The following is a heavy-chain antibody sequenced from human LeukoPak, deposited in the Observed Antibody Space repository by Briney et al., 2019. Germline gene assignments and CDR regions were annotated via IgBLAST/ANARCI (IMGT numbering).Heavy chain of an antibody. CDR2: VSNNGEST. V-gene: IGHV3-64D*06. CDR1: GFTFNKYV. D-gene: IGHD3-9*01. CDR3: VKPLFDWLSFDY. J-gene: IGHJ4*02. Sequence: GGSLRLSCSASGFTFNKYVMHWVRQAPDKGLEYVSGVSNNGESTYYADSVKGRFTISRDNSKNTLYLQMSSLRAEDTAVYYCVKPLFDWLSFDYWGQGTLVTVSS.